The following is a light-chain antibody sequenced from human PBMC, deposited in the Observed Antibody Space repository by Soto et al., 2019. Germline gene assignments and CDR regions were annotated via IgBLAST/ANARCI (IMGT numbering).Light chain of an antibody. CDR1: QTITSFY. J-gene: IGKJ2*01. CDR2: GAS. V-gene: IGKV3-20*01. Sequence: IVLTQSPGTLSLSPGERATLTCRASQTITSFYLAWYQQKPGQAPRLLIYGASSRATGIPDRFSGSGSGTDFTLTISRLEPEDFAVYYCQQYGSSQYTFGQGTKLEIK. CDR3: QQYGSSQYT.